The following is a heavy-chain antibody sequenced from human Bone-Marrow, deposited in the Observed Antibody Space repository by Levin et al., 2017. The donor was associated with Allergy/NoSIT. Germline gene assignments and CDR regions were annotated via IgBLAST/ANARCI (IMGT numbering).Heavy chain of an antibody. CDR1: GGSISSGVYF. CDR3: ARGITIFGVVLAVNDAFDI. D-gene: IGHD3-3*01. V-gene: IGHV4-31*03. J-gene: IGHJ3*02. CDR2: VSYSGIT. Sequence: PSETLSLTCTVSGGSISSGVYFWSWIRQLPGKGLEWIGYVSYSGITFYNASLKSRLTISVDTSKTHFSLRLSSVTAADTAVYYCARGITIFGVVLAVNDAFDIWGQGTMVTVSS.